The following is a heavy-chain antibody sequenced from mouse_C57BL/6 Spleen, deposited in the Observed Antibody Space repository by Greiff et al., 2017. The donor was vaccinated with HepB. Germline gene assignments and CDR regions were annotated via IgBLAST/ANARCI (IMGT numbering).Heavy chain of an antibody. CDR3: VRRKGSWFAY. CDR2: IRSKSNNYAT. CDR1: GFSFNTYA. Sequence: EVHLVESGGGLVQPKGSLKLSCAASGFSFNTYAMNWVRQAPGKGLEWVARIRSKSNNYATYYADSVKDRFTISRDDSESMLYLQMNNLKTEDTAMYYCVRRKGSWFAYWGQGTLVTVSA. V-gene: IGHV10-1*01. J-gene: IGHJ3*01.